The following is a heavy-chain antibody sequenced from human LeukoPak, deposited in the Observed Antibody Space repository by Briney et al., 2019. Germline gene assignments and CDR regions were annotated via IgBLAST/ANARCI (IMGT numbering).Heavy chain of an antibody. V-gene: IGHV1-2*02. D-gene: IGHD1-26*01. CDR1: GGTFSSYA. Sequence: ASVKVSCKASGGTFSSYAISWVRQAPGQGLEWMGWINPNSGGTNYAQKFQGRVTMTRDTSINTAYMELSRLRSDDTAVYYCARAVQWELLYWGQGTLVTVSS. CDR3: ARAVQWELLY. CDR2: INPNSGGT. J-gene: IGHJ4*02.